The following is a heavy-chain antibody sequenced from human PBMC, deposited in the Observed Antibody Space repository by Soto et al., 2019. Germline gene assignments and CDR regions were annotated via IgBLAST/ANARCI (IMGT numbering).Heavy chain of an antibody. Sequence: GGSLRLSCAASGFTFSSYGMHWVRQAPGKGLEWVAVIWYDGSNKYYADSVKGRFTISRDNSKNTLYLQMNSPRAEDTAVYYCARDRMITFGGVIPDYWGQGTLVTVSS. CDR1: GFTFSSYG. J-gene: IGHJ4*02. CDR3: ARDRMITFGGVIPDY. V-gene: IGHV3-33*01. D-gene: IGHD3-16*01. CDR2: IWYDGSNK.